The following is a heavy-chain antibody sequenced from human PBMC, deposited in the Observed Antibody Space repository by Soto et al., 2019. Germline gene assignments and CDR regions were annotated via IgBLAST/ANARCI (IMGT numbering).Heavy chain of an antibody. Sequence: SETLSLTCTVCGASISGFYCSWIRKSAWKGLEWIGRIYATGTTDYNPSLKSRVMMSVETSKKQFSLKLRSVTAADKAVYYCVRDGTKTLREWFDPWGQRISVAVSS. CDR2: IYATGTT. V-gene: IGHV4-4*07. CDR3: VRDGTKTLREWFDP. J-gene: IGHJ5*02. D-gene: IGHD1-1*01. CDR1: GASISGFY.